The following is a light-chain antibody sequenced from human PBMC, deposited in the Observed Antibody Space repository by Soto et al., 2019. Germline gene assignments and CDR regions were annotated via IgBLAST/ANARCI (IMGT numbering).Light chain of an antibody. Sequence: QSALAQPASGSGSPGRSITISCTGTSSDVGSYNLVSWYQQHPGKAPKLMIYEVSKRPSGVSNRFSGSKSGNTASLTISGLQAEDEADYYCCSYAGSSTPLIFGTGTKVTVL. V-gene: IGLV2-23*02. CDR3: CSYAGSSTPLI. J-gene: IGLJ1*01. CDR1: SSDVGSYNL. CDR2: EVS.